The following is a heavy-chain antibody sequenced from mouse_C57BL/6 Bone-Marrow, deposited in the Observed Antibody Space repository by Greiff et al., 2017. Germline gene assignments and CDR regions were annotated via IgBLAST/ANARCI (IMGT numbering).Heavy chain of an antibody. CDR2: IYPGSGST. Sequence: QVQLKESGAELVKPGASVKMSCKASGYTFTSYWITWVKQRPGQGLEWIGDIYPGSGSTNYNEKFKSKATLTVDTSSSTAYMQLSSLTSEDSAVYYCARIPITTVVEGYFDVWGTGTTVTVSS. CDR3: ARIPITTVVEGYFDV. V-gene: IGHV1-55*01. J-gene: IGHJ1*03. D-gene: IGHD1-1*01. CDR1: GYTFTSYW.